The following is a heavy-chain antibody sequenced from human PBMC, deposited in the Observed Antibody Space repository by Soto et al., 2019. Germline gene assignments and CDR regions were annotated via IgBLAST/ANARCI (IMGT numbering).Heavy chain of an antibody. CDR2: ISAVDGQI. D-gene: IGHD2-21*02. CDR1: GYTFTNYP. CDR3: ARGFRDPSFSGFDY. V-gene: IGHV1-3*01. Sequence: QVQLVQSGTEVRKPGASVKLSCRASGYTFTNYPLHWVRQPPGQRPQWLGWISAVDGQIKYSQKFQGRVTLTTDTSASTTYMELSSLRSDDTAMYYCARGFRDPSFSGFDYWGQGALVTVSS. J-gene: IGHJ4*02.